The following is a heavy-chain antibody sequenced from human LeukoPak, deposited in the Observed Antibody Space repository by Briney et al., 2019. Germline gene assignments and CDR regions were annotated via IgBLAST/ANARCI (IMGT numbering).Heavy chain of an antibody. Sequence: PGESLKISCKGSGYSFTSYWIGWVRQMPGKGLEWMGIIYPGDSDTRYSPSFQGQVTISADKSISTAYLQWSSLKASDTAMYYCARPKYSSSWYPQFDYWGQGTLVTVSS. CDR2: IYPGDSDT. V-gene: IGHV5-51*01. J-gene: IGHJ4*02. D-gene: IGHD6-13*01. CDR3: ARPKYSSSWYPQFDY. CDR1: GYSFTSYW.